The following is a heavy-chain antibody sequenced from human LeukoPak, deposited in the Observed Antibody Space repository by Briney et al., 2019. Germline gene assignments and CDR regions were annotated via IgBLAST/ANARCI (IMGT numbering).Heavy chain of an antibody. D-gene: IGHD3-10*01. CDR2: LNWNGDNT. Sequence: GGSLRLSCAASGFTFDDYGMSWVRQAPGKGLEWVSGLNWNGDNTGYADSVKGRFTISRDNAKNSLYLQMNSLRAEDTALYYCARDRYYGSGSQKPFDYWGQGTLVTVSS. CDR3: ARDRYYGSGSQKPFDY. J-gene: IGHJ4*02. CDR1: GFTFDDYG. V-gene: IGHV3-20*04.